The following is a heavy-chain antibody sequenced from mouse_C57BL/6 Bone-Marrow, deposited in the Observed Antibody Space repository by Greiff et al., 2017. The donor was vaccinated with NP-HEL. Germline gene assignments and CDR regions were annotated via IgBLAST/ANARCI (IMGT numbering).Heavy chain of an antibody. J-gene: IGHJ2*01. Sequence: EVQLQQSGAELVRPGASVKLSCTASGFNIKDDYMHWVKQRPEQGLEWIGWIDPENGDTEYAAKFQGKATITADTSTNTAYMQLSSLTSEDTAVYYCTTPYDLDYWGQGTTVTVSS. D-gene: IGHD2-4*01. CDR1: GFNIKDDY. V-gene: IGHV14-4*01. CDR2: IDPENGDT. CDR3: TTPYDLDY.